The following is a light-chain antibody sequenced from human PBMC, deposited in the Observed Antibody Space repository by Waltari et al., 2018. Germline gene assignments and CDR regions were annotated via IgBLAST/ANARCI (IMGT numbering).Light chain of an antibody. CDR3: QVWEISRDHYV. Sequence: SYVLTQPPSVSVVPGESARITCGGNNIGTKSVHWYQQKPGQAPVLVIYSDRDRPSGIPERFSGANSGNTATLTISRVEAGDEADYYCQVWEISRDHYVFGSGTEVTVL. CDR2: SDR. V-gene: IGLV3-21*01. CDR1: NIGTKS. J-gene: IGLJ1*01.